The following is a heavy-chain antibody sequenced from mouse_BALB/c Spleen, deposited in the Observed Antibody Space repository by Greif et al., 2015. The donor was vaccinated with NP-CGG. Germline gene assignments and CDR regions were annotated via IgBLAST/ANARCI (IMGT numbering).Heavy chain of an antibody. CDR2: IYPGDGDT. V-gene: IGHV1-82*01. CDR3: AREGFLLYAMDY. CDR1: GYAFSSSW. J-gene: IGHJ4*01. Sequence: VKLMESGPELVKPGASVKISCKASGYAFSSSWMNWVKQRPGQGLEWIGRIYPGDGDTNYNGKFKGKATLTADKSSSTACMQLSSLTSVDSAVYFCAREGFLLYAMDYWGQGTSVTVSS.